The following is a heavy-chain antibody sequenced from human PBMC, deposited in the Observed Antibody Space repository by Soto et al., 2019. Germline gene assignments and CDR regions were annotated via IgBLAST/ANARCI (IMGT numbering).Heavy chain of an antibody. CDR3: ARVRGPEGELPKMGDY. V-gene: IGHV3-11*01. CDR1: GFTFSDYY. CDR2: ISSSGSTI. J-gene: IGHJ4*02. D-gene: IGHD3-16*01. Sequence: GGSLRLSCAASGFTFSDYYMSWIRQAPGKGLEWVSYISSSGSTIYYADSVKGRFTISRDNAKNSLYLQMNSLRAEDTAVYYCARVRGPEGELPKMGDYWGQGTLVTVSS.